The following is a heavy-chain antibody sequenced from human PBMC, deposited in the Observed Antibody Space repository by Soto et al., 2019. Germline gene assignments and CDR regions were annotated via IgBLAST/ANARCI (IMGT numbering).Heavy chain of an antibody. CDR3: ARDLITASGGPNWYFDL. J-gene: IGHJ2*01. CDR2: ISSSSSYI. Sequence: PGGSLRLSCAASGFTFSSYSMNWVRQAPGKGLEWVSSISSSSSYIYYADSVKGRFTISRDNAKNTLYLQMDSLKTEDTAVYYCARDLITASGGPNWYFDLWGRGTLVTVSS. V-gene: IGHV3-21*06. CDR1: GFTFSSYS. D-gene: IGHD1-20*01.